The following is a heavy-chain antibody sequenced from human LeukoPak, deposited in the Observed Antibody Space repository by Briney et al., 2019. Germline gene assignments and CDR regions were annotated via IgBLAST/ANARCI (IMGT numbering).Heavy chain of an antibody. CDR3: ARGGAMDV. CDR1: GYTFSSYD. Sequence: ASVKVSCKASGYTFSSYDINWVRQATGQGLEHMGWMNPNSGDTGYAQKFQGRVSITRNASISTAYMELSSLRSEDTAVYYCARGGAMDVWGKGTTVTVPS. V-gene: IGHV1-8*03. D-gene: IGHD3-10*01. CDR2: MNPNSGDT. J-gene: IGHJ6*03.